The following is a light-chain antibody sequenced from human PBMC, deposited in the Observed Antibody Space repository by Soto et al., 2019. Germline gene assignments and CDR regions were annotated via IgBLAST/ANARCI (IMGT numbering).Light chain of an antibody. J-gene: IGKJ2*02. CDR3: QQSHTIPRT. V-gene: IGKV1-39*01. CDR1: QSISNS. CDR2: AAS. Sequence: DIKMTQSPSSLSASVGDRVSITCRASQSISNSLNWYQQKPGKAPKLLIFAASKLQSGVPSRFSGSGSGTDFILTISSLKAEDFATYYCQQSHTIPRTFGQGTKVDI.